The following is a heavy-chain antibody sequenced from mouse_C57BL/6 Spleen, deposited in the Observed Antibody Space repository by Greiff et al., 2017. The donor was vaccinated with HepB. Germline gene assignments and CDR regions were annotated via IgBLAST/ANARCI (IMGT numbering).Heavy chain of an antibody. V-gene: IGHV1-59*01. J-gene: IGHJ1*03. CDR1: GYTFTSYW. CDR3: ARLGNGSRGWYSDV. CDR2: IDPSDSYT. D-gene: IGHD1-1*01. Sequence: QVQLQQPGAELVRPGTSVKLSCKASGYTFTSYWMHWVKQRPGQGLEWIGVIDPSDSYTNYNQKFKGKATLTVDTSSSTAYMQLSSLTSEDSAVYYCARLGNGSRGWYSDVWGTGTTVTVSS.